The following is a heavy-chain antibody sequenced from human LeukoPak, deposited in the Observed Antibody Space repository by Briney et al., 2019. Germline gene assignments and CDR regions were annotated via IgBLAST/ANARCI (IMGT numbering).Heavy chain of an antibody. CDR3: ARGRWTATETTYYLDY. V-gene: IGHV1-3*01. J-gene: IGHJ4*02. CDR2: INAGNGKT. D-gene: IGHD4-17*01. CDR1: GYSFGDYA. Sequence: ASEKVSCKASGYSFGDYAIHWVRQAPGQRLEWMGWINAGNGKTKYSQNFQARVTITRDRSASTAYMELSSLRSEDTSVYYCARGRWTATETTYYLDYWGQGTLVTVSS.